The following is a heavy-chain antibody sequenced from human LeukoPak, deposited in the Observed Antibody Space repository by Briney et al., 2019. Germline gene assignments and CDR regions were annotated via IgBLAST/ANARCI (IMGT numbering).Heavy chain of an antibody. V-gene: IGHV3-23*01. CDR1: GFTFSSYA. J-gene: IGHJ3*02. Sequence: GGSLTLSCAASGFTFSSYAMNWVRQAPGQGLEWVSAISGSGGGTSYADSVKGRFTISRDNDKNSLYLQMNGLRAEDTAAYYCARDPTGTNMHDAFDMWGQGTMVTVSS. D-gene: IGHD3-10*01. CDR2: ISGSGGGT. CDR3: ARDPTGTNMHDAFDM.